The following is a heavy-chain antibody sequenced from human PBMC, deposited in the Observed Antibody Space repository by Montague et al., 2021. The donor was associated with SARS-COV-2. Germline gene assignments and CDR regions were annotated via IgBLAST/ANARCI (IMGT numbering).Heavy chain of an antibody. V-gene: IGHV4-39*01. CDR1: GGSISNSIYY. J-gene: IGHJ3*01. Sequence: SETLSLTCTVSGGSISNSIYYWGWIRQPSGKGLEWIGSIYYTGSTYYNPSLKSRVTISMNTSNNQFFLKLTSVTAADTSVYYCARPGRGYSYGLDALEVWGQGTMVTVSS. D-gene: IGHD5-18*01. CDR3: ARPGRGYSYGLDALEV. CDR2: IYYTGST.